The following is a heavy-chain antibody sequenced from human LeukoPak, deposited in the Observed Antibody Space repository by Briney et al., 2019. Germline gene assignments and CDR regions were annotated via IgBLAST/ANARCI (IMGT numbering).Heavy chain of an antibody. J-gene: IGHJ4*02. CDR1: GFPFNHYW. CDR3: ARGKDVVVTALDY. CDR2: IKPDGTEK. D-gene: IGHD2-21*02. Sequence: GRSLRLSCAASGFPFNHYWMSWIRQAPGKGLEWVANIKPDGTEKYYRDSLKGRFIISNDNAKKSVYLQMNSLRAEDTAVYYCARGKDVVVTALDYWGQGTLVTVSS. V-gene: IGHV3-7*01.